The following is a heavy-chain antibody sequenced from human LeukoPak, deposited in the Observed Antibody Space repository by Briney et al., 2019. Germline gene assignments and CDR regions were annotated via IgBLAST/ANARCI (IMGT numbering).Heavy chain of an antibody. Sequence: GRSLRLSCAASGFTFDDYAVHWVRQAPGKGLEWVSGISWNSGSIGYADSVKGRFTISRDNAKNSLYLQMNSLRAEDTALYYCAKEMGYCSSTSCSYYYCGMDVWGQGTTVTVSS. V-gene: IGHV3-9*01. CDR3: AKEMGYCSSTSCSYYYCGMDV. D-gene: IGHD2-2*01. CDR1: GFTFDDYA. CDR2: ISWNSGSI. J-gene: IGHJ6*02.